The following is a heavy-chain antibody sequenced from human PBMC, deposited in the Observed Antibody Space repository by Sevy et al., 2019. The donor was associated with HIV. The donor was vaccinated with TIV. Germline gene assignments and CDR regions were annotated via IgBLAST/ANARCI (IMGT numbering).Heavy chain of an antibody. J-gene: IGHJ6*02. CDR2: ISSSSSTI. CDR1: GFTFSSYS. D-gene: IGHD1-1*01. CDR3: ARAELERRAYYYYGMDV. Sequence: GGSLRLSCAASGFTFSSYSMNWVRQAPGKGLEWVSYISSSSSTIYYADSVKGRFTISRDNAKNSLYLQMNSLSDEDTAVYYDARAELERRAYYYYGMDVWGQGTTVTVSS. V-gene: IGHV3-48*02.